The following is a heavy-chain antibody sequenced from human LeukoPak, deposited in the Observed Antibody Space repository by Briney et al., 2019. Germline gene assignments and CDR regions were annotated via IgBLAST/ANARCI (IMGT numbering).Heavy chain of an antibody. D-gene: IGHD6-13*01. CDR3: AKSTSGYSSSWYDY. CDR2: ISGSGGST. CDR1: GFTVSSNY. V-gene: IGHV3-23*01. Sequence: GGSLRLSCAASGFTVSSNYMSWVRQAPGKGLEWVSAISGSGGSTYYADSVKGRFTISRDNSKNTLYLQMNSLRAEDTAVYYCAKSTSGYSSSWYDYWGQGTLVTVSS. J-gene: IGHJ4*02.